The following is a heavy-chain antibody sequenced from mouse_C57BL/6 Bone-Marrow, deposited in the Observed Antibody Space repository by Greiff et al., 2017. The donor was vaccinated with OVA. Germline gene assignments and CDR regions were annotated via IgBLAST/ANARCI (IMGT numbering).Heavy chain of an antibody. D-gene: IGHD4-1*02. Sequence: QVQLQQSGPGLVQPSQSLSITCTVSGFSLTSYGVHWVRQSPGKGLEWLGVIWRGGSTDYNAAFMSRLSITKDNSKSQVFFKMNSLQADDTAIYYCAKNPPTGPYYAMDYWGQGTSVTVSS. CDR1: GFSLTSYG. CDR2: IWRGGST. V-gene: IGHV2-5*01. CDR3: AKNPPTGPYYAMDY. J-gene: IGHJ4*01.